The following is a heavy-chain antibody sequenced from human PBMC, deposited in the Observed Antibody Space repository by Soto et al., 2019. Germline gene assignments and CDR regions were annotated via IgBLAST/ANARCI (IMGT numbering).Heavy chain of an antibody. CDR1: GGSISSGGYY. Sequence: QVQLQESGPGLVKPSQTLSLTCTVSGGSISSGGYYWSWIRQHPVKGLEWIGYIYYSGTTYYNPFIKSRVTISVATSKNQFSLKLSYVTAADTAVYYCARVNPGQWLVKYWGQGTLVTVSS. J-gene: IGHJ4*02. CDR2: IYYSGTT. D-gene: IGHD6-19*01. V-gene: IGHV4-31*03. CDR3: ARVNPGQWLVKY.